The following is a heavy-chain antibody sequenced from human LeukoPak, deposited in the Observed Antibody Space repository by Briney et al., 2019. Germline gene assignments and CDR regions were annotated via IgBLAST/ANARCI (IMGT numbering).Heavy chain of an antibody. CDR1: GGSISSGGYY. J-gene: IGHJ4*02. CDR2: IYYSGST. D-gene: IGHD5-18*01. V-gene: IGHV4-31*03. Sequence: SETLSLTCTVSGGSISSGGYYWSWIRQHPGKGLEWIGYIYYSGSTYYNPSLKSRVTISVDTSKNQFSLKLSSVTAADTAVYYCASRGYSYGYKYPDYWGQGTLVTVSS. CDR3: ASRGYSYGYKYPDY.